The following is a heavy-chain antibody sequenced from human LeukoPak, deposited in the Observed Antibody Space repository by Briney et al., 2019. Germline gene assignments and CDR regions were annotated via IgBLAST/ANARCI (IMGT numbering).Heavy chain of an antibody. D-gene: IGHD2-2*01. CDR2: IYYSGST. V-gene: IGHV4-31*03. CDR3: ARDRGSSTALGLYYYYGMDV. Sequence: PSQTLSLTCTVSGGSISSGGYYWSWIRQHPGKGQEWIGYIYYSGSTYYNPSLKSRVTISVDTSKNQFSLKLSSVTAADTAVYYCARDRGSSTALGLYYYYGMDVWGQGTTVTVSS. CDR1: GGSISSGGYY. J-gene: IGHJ6*02.